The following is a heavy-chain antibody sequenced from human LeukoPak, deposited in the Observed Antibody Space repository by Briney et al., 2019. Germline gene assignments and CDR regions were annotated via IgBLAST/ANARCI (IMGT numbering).Heavy chain of an antibody. V-gene: IGHV3-74*01. CDR1: GFTFSSYW. CDR2: IKNDGSST. CDR3: AKDSRGSGSRYYGMDV. D-gene: IGHD3-10*01. J-gene: IGHJ6*02. Sequence: PGGSLRLSCAASGFTFSSYWMHWVRQAPGKGLVWVSRIKNDGSSTSYAGSVKGRFTTSRDNAKNSLYLQMNSLRAEDTALYYCAKDSRGSGSRYYGMDVWGQGTTVTVSS.